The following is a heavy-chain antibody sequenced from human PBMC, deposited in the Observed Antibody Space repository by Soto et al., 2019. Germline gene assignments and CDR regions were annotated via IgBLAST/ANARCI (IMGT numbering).Heavy chain of an antibody. D-gene: IGHD5-12*01. J-gene: IGHJ4*03. Sequence: QVQLVQSGAEVRKPGYSVKVSCKTSGGLISKYSFNWVRQAPGQGLEWMGGVLPISGSTDYAQKFQGRLTITADRSTSTVYMELSRLRSDDTANYYCATIRVLGGPLRFEDGGQGMLISVSS. V-gene: IGHV1-69*06. CDR2: VLPISGST. CDR3: ATIRVLGGPLRFED. CDR1: GGLISKYS.